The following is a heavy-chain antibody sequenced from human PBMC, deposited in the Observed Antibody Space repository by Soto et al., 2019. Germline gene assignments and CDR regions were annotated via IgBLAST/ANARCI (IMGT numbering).Heavy chain of an antibody. J-gene: IGHJ4*02. CDR1: GFTFSSYG. Sequence: GSLRLSCAASGFTFSSYGMHWVRQAPGKGLEWVAVIWYDGSNKYYADSVKGRFTISRDNSKNTLYLQMNSLRAEDTAVYYCARADYYDSSGYFDYWGQGTLVTVSS. CDR2: IWYDGSNK. V-gene: IGHV3-33*01. CDR3: ARADYYDSSGYFDY. D-gene: IGHD3-22*01.